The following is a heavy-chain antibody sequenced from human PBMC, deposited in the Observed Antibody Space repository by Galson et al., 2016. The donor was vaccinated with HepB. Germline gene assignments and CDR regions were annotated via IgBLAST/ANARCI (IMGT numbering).Heavy chain of an antibody. Sequence: SLRLSCAASGFTVSNYYMNWVRQAPGKGLEWVSIIYTGAGTHYADSVKGRFTISRDISKNMVYLQMNSLRAADTAVYYCARDRRDDYNSPLFWYLSLWGRGTLVTVSS. CDR1: GFTVSNYY. CDR3: ARDRRDDYNSPLFWYLSL. CDR2: IYTGAGT. V-gene: IGHV3-53*01. D-gene: IGHD5-24*01. J-gene: IGHJ2*01.